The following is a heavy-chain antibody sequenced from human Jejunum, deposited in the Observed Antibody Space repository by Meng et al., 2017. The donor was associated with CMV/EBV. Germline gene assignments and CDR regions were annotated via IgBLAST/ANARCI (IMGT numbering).Heavy chain of an antibody. Sequence: SGFNFNSYWMSWVRQAPGKRLEWVANIKHDGREKYYVDSVKGRFTVSRDNAENSLYLQMNSLRADDTAVYFCSTASSSWFVGEGYWGQGTLVTVSS. V-gene: IGHV3-7*01. CDR2: IKHDGREK. CDR3: STASSSWFVGEGY. CDR1: GFNFNSYW. D-gene: IGHD6-13*01. J-gene: IGHJ4*02.